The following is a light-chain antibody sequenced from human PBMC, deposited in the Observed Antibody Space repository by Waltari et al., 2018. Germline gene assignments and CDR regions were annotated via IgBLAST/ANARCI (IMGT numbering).Light chain of an antibody. V-gene: IGLV2-14*03. J-gene: IGLJ2*01. Sequence: QSALTQPASVSGSPGQSITISCTGSSSDVGRHDSVSWYQDHPGQAPKVIIFDVNNRPSVVSDRFSASKSGNTASLTISGLQAEDEATYYCSSQSIDDVLIFGGGTKLTVL. CDR2: DVN. CDR3: SSQSIDDVLI. CDR1: SSDVGRHDS.